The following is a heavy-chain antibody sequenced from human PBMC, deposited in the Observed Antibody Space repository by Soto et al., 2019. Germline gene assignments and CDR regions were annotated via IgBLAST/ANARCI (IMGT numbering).Heavy chain of an antibody. Sequence: PSETLSLTSTVSGGSISSGGYYWSWIRQHPGKGLEWIGYIYYSGSTYYNPSLKSRVTISVDTSKNQFSLKLSSVTAADTAVYYCARTPHEQYQLPNNWFDPWGQGTLVTVSS. V-gene: IGHV4-31*03. CDR3: ARTPHEQYQLPNNWFDP. CDR1: GGSISSGGYY. D-gene: IGHD2-2*01. CDR2: IYYSGST. J-gene: IGHJ5*02.